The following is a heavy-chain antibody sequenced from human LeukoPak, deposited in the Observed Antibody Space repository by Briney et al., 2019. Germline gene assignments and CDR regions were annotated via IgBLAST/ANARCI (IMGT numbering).Heavy chain of an antibody. CDR2: ISYDGSNK. CDR3: ATPRSSSWTGYFDL. CDR1: GFTFNIYG. Sequence: GGSLRLSCAASGFTFNIYGMHCVRQAPGNGLEWVAVISYDGSNKYYADSVKGRFTISRDNSKNTLYLQMNSLRAEDTAVYYCATPRSSSWTGYFDLWGRGTLVTVSS. V-gene: IGHV3-30*03. J-gene: IGHJ2*01. D-gene: IGHD6-13*01.